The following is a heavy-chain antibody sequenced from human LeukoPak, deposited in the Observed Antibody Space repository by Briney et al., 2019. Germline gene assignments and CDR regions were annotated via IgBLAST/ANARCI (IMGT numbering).Heavy chain of an antibody. Sequence: GGSLRLSCAASGFTFSDFWMHWVRQAPGKGLVWVSRINSGGTVTNYADSVKGRLTISRDNAKNTLYLQMNSLRAEDTAVYYCAKGKNSGYDSVNWFDPWGQGTLVTVSS. CDR1: GFTFSDFW. CDR3: AKGKNSGYDSVNWFDP. V-gene: IGHV3-74*01. CDR2: INSGGTVT. J-gene: IGHJ5*02. D-gene: IGHD5-12*01.